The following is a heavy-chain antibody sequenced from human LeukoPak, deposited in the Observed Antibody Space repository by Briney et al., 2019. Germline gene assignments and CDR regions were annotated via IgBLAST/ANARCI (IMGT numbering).Heavy chain of an antibody. CDR3: ATQPGKAAFFDY. Sequence: SETLSLNCTVSGGSISSYYWSWLRQPPGKGLEWIGYIYYSGSTNYNPSLKSRVTISVDTSKNQFSLKLSSVTAADTAVYYCATQPGKAAFFDYWGQGTLVTVSS. CDR1: GGSISSYY. V-gene: IGHV4-59*01. J-gene: IGHJ4*02. CDR2: IYYSGST. D-gene: IGHD2-15*01.